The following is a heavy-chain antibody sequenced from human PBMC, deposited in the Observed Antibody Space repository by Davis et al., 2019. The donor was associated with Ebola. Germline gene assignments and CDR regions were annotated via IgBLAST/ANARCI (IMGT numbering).Heavy chain of an antibody. V-gene: IGHV5-51*01. Sequence: PGGSLRLSCQASGYSFINYWIGWVRQMPGKGLEWMGIIHPGDSDARYSPSFQGQVTISADKSIGTAYLQWSSLKASDTAMYYCARLLSTMYYFDYWGQGTLVTVSS. CDR3: ARLLSTMYYFDY. CDR1: GYSFINYW. J-gene: IGHJ4*02. D-gene: IGHD2-2*01. CDR2: IHPGDSDA.